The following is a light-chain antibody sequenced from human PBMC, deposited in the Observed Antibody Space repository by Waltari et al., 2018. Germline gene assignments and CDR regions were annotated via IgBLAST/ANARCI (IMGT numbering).Light chain of an antibody. CDR3: QRYNSAPLT. J-gene: IGKJ4*01. CDR2: EVS. V-gene: IGKV1-27*01. CDR1: LGIGNT. Sequence: DVQLTQSPPSLSASLGDTVTITCRTSLGIGNTLPWYQQKPVKLPHLLIYEVSTLQSGGPSRFRGSGSGTEFSRTISCLQAEDVATYYCQRYNSAPLTFGGG.